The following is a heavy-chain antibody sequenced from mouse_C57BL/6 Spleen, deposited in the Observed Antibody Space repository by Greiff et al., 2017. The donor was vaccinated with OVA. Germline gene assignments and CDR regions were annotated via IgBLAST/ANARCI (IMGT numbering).Heavy chain of an antibody. CDR1: GYAFTNYL. Sequence: QVQLKQSGAELVRPGTSVKVSCKASGYAFTNYLIEWVKQRPGQGLEWIGVINPGSGGTNYNEKFKGKAPLTVDKSSSPAYMQLSSLTSEDSAVYFCARIYYDYDGDAMDYWGQGTSVTVSA. J-gene: IGHJ4*01. CDR3: ARIYYDYDGDAMDY. CDR2: INPGSGGT. D-gene: IGHD2-4*01. V-gene: IGHV1-54*01.